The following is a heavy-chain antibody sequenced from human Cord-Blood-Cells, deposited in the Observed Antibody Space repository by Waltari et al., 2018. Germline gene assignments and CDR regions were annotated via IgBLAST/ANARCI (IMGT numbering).Heavy chain of an antibody. Sequence: QVQLVQSGAEVKKPGASVKVSCKASGYTFTGYYMHWVRQAPGQGLEWMGWSNPNSGSTNYAQKFQGRVTMTRDTSISTAYMELSRLRSDDTAVYYGARDAARAYGMDVWGQGTTVTVSS. V-gene: IGHV1-2*02. J-gene: IGHJ6*02. CDR3: ARDAARAYGMDV. CDR2: SNPNSGST. CDR1: GYTFTGYY. D-gene: IGHD5-18*01.